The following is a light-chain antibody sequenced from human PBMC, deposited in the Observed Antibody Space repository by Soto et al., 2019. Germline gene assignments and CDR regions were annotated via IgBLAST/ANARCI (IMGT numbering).Light chain of an antibody. CDR2: DAS. CDR3: QQYESYGYT. J-gene: IGKJ5*01. Sequence: DIQMTQSPSTLSASIGDTVTITCRASQSISNWLAWYQQKTGKAPKLLIFDASSLKSGVPSRFSGSGSGTEFTLTITSLQPDDFATYYCQQYESYGYTFGQGTRLEIK. V-gene: IGKV1-5*01. CDR1: QSISNW.